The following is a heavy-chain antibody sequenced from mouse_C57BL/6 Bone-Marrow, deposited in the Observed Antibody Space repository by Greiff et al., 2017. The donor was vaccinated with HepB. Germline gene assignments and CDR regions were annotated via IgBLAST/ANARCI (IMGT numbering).Heavy chain of an antibody. Sequence: EVKLMESGGGLVQPGGSMKLSCVASGFTFSNYWMNWVRQSPEKGLEWVAQIRLKSDNYATHYAESVKGRFTISRDDSKSSVYLQMNNLRAEDTGIYYCTSSSYVGDYWGQGTTLTVSS. CDR1: GFTFSNYW. CDR2: IRLKSDNYAT. J-gene: IGHJ2*01. D-gene: IGHD1-1*01. CDR3: TSSSYVGDY. V-gene: IGHV6-3*01.